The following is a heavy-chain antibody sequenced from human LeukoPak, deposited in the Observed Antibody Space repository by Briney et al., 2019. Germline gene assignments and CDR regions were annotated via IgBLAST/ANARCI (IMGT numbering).Heavy chain of an antibody. Sequence: GGTLRLSCAASGFTFSSFSMNWVRQAPGKGLEWVSSISSSSSYIYYADSVKGRFTISRDNAKNSLYLQMNSLRAEDTAVYYCAREGMITFGGSIDAFDIWGQGTMVTVSS. D-gene: IGHD3-16*01. CDR1: GFTFSSFS. V-gene: IGHV3-21*01. CDR2: ISSSSSYI. CDR3: AREGMITFGGSIDAFDI. J-gene: IGHJ3*02.